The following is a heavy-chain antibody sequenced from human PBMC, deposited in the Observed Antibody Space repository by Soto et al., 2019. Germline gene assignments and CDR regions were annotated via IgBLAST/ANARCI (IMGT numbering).Heavy chain of an antibody. J-gene: IGHJ4*02. V-gene: IGHV4-4*02. Sequence: SETLSLTCAVSGVSISSGNWWTWVRQTPQRGMEYIGEIFHDGTANYYPSFERRVAISVDTSKNQFSLKLTSVTAADTAIYFCARLVYDTRLNYMYFAFWGQGALVTVSS. CDR2: IFHDGTA. CDR3: ARLVYDTRLNYMYFAF. CDR1: GVSISSGNW. D-gene: IGHD3-10*01.